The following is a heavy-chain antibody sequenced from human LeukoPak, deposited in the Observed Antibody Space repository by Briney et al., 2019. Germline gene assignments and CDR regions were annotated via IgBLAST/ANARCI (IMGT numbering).Heavy chain of an antibody. CDR3: ARVAKERVGGVYYFDY. D-gene: IGHD1-1*01. V-gene: IGHV3-13*01. CDR2: IGTAGDT. Sequence: PGGSLRLSCAASGFTVSDYDMHWVRQATGKGLEWVSAIGTAGDTYYTGSVKGRFTISRENAKNSLYLQMNSLRAGDTAVYYCARVAKERVGGVYYFDYWGQGTLVTVSS. J-gene: IGHJ4*02. CDR1: GFTVSDYD.